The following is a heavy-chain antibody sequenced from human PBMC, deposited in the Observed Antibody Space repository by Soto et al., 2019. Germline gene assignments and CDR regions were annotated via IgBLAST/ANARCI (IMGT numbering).Heavy chain of an antibody. Sequence: PVGSLRLSCAASGFSFSSYAIHWVRQAPGKGLEWVAVISYDGSDMYYGDSVKGRFTISRDNSNNTLYLQMNSLRPDDTALYYCAKDPRGIVGAGAWLDSWGQGTLVTVSS. D-gene: IGHD1-26*01. CDR1: GFSFSSYA. V-gene: IGHV3-30*18. CDR3: AKDPRGIVGAGAWLDS. CDR2: ISYDGSDM. J-gene: IGHJ4*02.